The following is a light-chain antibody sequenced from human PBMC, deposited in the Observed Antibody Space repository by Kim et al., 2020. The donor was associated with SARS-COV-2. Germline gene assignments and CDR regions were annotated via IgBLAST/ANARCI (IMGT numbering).Light chain of an antibody. CDR3: QAWTITTVV. V-gene: IGLV3-1*01. CDR1: NLGDKS. J-gene: IGLJ2*01. CDR2: QDN. Sequence: LSPGHTVSITGSGDNLGDKSACWYQQRPGQSPVLVIYQDNKRPSGIPERFSGSNSGDTATLTISGTQAMDEADYYCQAWTITTVVFGGGTRLTFL.